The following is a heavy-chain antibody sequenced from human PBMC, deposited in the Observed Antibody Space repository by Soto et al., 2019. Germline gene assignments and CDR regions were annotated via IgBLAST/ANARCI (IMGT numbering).Heavy chain of an antibody. Sequence: PSETLSLTCAVYGGSFSGYYWSWIRQPPGKGLEWIGEINHSGSTNYNPSLKSRVTISVDTSKNQFSLKLSSVTAADTAVYYCARGSPFGYCSSTSCYAGGYYYYYMDVWGQGTTVTVSS. CDR3: ARGSPFGYCSSTSCYAGGYYYYYMDV. J-gene: IGHJ6*03. V-gene: IGHV4-34*01. CDR1: GGSFSGYY. CDR2: INHSGST. D-gene: IGHD2-2*03.